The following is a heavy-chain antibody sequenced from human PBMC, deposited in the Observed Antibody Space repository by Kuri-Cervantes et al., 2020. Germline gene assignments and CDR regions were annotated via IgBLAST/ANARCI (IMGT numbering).Heavy chain of an antibody. CDR3: ARLWSSPPYYFDY. V-gene: IGHV4-39*01. D-gene: IGHD3-3*01. Sequence: SETLSLTCIVSGGSIFSSDFYWAWIRQSPGKGLEWIGNIFYSGTTYYNASLKGRVIMSVDTSKNQFSLKLSSVTAADTAVYYCARLWSSPPYYFDYWGQGTLVTVSS. CDR2: IFYSGTT. CDR1: GGSIFSSDFY. J-gene: IGHJ4*02.